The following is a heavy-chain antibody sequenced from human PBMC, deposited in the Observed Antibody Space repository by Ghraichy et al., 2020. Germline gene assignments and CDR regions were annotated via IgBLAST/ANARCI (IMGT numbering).Heavy chain of an antibody. D-gene: IGHD3-22*01. V-gene: IGHV4-59*01. Sequence: SETLSLTCTVPGGSISSYYWSWIRQPPGKGLEWIGYIYYSGSTNYNPSLKSRVTISVDTSKNQFSLKLSSVTAADTAVYYCARSPTMTYYYDSSGYYFDYWGQGTLVTVSS. CDR1: GGSISSYY. CDR2: IYYSGST. J-gene: IGHJ4*02. CDR3: ARSPTMTYYYDSSGYYFDY.